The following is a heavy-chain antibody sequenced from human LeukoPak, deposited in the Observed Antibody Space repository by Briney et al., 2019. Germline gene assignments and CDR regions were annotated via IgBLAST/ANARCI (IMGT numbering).Heavy chain of an antibody. CDR1: GGSFSGYY. CDR2: INHSGST. V-gene: IGHV4-34*01. J-gene: IGHJ4*02. CDR3: ARVQYSSSVDS. Sequence: SETLSLTCAVYGGSFSGYYWSWIRQPPGKGLEWIGEINHSGSTNYNPSLKSRVTISVDTSKNQFSLKLSSVTAADTAVYYCARVQYSSSVDSWGQGTLVTVSS. D-gene: IGHD6-6*01.